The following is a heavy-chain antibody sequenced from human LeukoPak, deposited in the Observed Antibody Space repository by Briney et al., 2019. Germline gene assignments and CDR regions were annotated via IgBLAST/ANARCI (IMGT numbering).Heavy chain of an antibody. CDR1: GFTFSSYS. Sequence: GGSLRLSCAASGFTFSSYSMNWVRQAPGKGLEWVSSISSSSSYIYYGDSVKGRFTISRDNAKNSLYLQMNSLRAEDTAVYYCARAHFDWLLLTQDNWFDPWGQGTLVTVSS. CDR2: ISSSSSYI. V-gene: IGHV3-21*01. J-gene: IGHJ5*02. D-gene: IGHD3-9*01. CDR3: ARAHFDWLLLTQDNWFDP.